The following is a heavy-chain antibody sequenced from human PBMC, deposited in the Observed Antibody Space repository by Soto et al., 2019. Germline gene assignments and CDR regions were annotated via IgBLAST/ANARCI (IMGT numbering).Heavy chain of an antibody. CDR2: VYWNDDK. D-gene: IGHD1-1*01. V-gene: IGHV2-5*01. Sequence: QITLKGSGPTLVKPTQTLTLTCTLSGISLSTSGVGLGWIRQTPGKALEWLALVYWNDDKHYSPSLKSRLTITKDTSKHQAILTMTNMDPVDTATYYCARGLATLPVFAFDSWGQGTVVTVSS. CDR3: ARGLATLPVFAFDS. CDR1: GISLSTSGVG. J-gene: IGHJ3*02.